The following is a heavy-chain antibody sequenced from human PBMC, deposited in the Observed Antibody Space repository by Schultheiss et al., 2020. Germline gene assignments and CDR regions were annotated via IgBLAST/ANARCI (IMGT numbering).Heavy chain of an antibody. CDR1: GFTVSSNY. D-gene: IGHD1-26*01. Sequence: GGSLRLSCAASGFTVSSNYMSWVRQAPGKGLEWVSVIYSGGSTYYADSVKGRFTISRDNSKNTLYLQMNSLRAEDTAVYYCARDLYSGSYYFDYWGQGTLVNVYS. CDR2: IYSGGST. CDR3: ARDLYSGSYYFDY. V-gene: IGHV3-53*01. J-gene: IGHJ4*02.